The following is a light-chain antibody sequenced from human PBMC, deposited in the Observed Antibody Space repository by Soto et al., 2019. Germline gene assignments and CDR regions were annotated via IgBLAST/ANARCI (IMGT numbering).Light chain of an antibody. CDR1: SSNIGNNY. J-gene: IGLJ3*02. CDR3: GTWDSSLSAEAWV. V-gene: IGLV1-51*02. Sequence: QSVLTQPPSVSAAPGQRVTISCSGSSSNIGNNYVSWYQQLPGTAPKLLIYENNKRPSGIPDRFSGSKSGTSATLGITGLQTGDEADYYCGTWDSSLSAEAWVFGGGTQLTVL. CDR2: ENN.